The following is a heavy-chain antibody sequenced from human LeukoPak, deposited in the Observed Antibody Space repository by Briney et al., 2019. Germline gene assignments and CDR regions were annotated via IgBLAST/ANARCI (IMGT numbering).Heavy chain of an antibody. Sequence: SETLSLTCTVSGGSISSYYWSWIRQPPGKGLEWIGYIYYSGSTNYNPSLKSRVTISVDTSKNQFSPKLSSVTAADTAVYYCARGGLWFGELLLSYYYYGMDVWGQGTTVTVSS. CDR2: IYYSGST. D-gene: IGHD3-10*01. J-gene: IGHJ6*02. CDR1: GGSISSYY. CDR3: ARGGLWFGELLLSYYYYGMDV. V-gene: IGHV4-59*01.